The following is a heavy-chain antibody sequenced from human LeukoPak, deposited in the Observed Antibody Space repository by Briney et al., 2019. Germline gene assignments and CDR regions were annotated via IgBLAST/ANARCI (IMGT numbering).Heavy chain of an antibody. Sequence: GGSLRLSCAASGFTFSSYAMSWVRQAPGKGLDWVSAVGDSCRSTYYADSVKGRFTISRDNSKNTLYLQMNSLRAEDTAIYYCAKRGMTTIKEGFDYWGQGTLVTVSS. J-gene: IGHJ4*02. CDR2: VGDSCRST. CDR1: GFTFSSYA. V-gene: IGHV3-23*01. CDR3: AKRGMTTIKEGFDY. D-gene: IGHD5-24*01.